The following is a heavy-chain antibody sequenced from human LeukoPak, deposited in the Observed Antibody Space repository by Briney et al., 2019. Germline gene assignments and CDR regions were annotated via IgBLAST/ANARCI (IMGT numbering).Heavy chain of an antibody. CDR3: ARAGGLDGGPYLIGP. V-gene: IGHV1-2*02. CDR1: GYSFTDYY. J-gene: IGHJ5*02. Sequence: ASVKVSCKTSGYSFTDYYMHWVRQAPGQGLEWMGWINPNSGGTSSAQKFQGRVTMTRDTSITTVYMEVSWLTSDDTAIYYCARAGGLDGGPYLIGPWGQGTLVTVSS. CDR2: INPNSGGT. D-gene: IGHD2-21*01.